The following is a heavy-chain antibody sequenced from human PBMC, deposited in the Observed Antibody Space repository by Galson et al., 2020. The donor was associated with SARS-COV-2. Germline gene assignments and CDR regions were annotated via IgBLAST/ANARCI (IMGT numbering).Heavy chain of an antibody. J-gene: IGHJ4*02. D-gene: IGHD3-9*01. Sequence: QPPGKALEWLALIDWADDKYYSTSLKTRLTISKDTSKNQVVLTMTNMDPVDTATYYCARKVVDILTGLYYFDCWGQGTLVTVSS. CDR3: ARKVVDILTGLYYFDC. CDR2: IDWADDK. V-gene: IGHV2-70*01.